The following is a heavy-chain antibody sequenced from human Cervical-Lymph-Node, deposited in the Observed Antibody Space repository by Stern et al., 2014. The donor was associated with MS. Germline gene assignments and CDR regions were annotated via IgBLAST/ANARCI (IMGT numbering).Heavy chain of an antibody. J-gene: IGHJ4*02. CDR3: ARWGLHKPLDY. Sequence: VQLVESGADVKRSWASVTLSCKASGDSFTDYYIQWVRQAPGPGLEWMGMINPNDGDTGYAPRFQGRVTLTRDTSTNTAYIQLSSLRSDDTAVYFCARWGLHKPLDYWGQGTLVTVSS. CDR2: INPNDGDT. CDR1: GDSFTDYY. V-gene: IGHV1-46*01. D-gene: IGHD2-21*02.